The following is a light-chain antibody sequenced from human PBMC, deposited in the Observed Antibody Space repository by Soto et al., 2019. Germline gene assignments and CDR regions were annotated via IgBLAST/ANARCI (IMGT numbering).Light chain of an antibody. J-gene: IGKJ3*01. V-gene: IGKV1-39*01. CDR1: QSISSY. CDR3: QQSYSTPL. CDR2: AAS. Sequence: DIQMTQSPSSLSASVGDRVTITCRASQSISSYLNWYQQKPGKAPKLLIYAASSLQSGVPSRFSVSASGTDFTLTISRLQPEDFATYYCQQSYSTPLFGPGTKVDIK.